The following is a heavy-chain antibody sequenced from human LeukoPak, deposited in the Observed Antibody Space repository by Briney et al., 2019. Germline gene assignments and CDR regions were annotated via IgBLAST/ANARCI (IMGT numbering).Heavy chain of an antibody. CDR2: IYTSGST. CDR3: ARDGYYGSGSFLAWFDT. CDR1: GGSISSGSYY. J-gene: IGHJ5*02. D-gene: IGHD3-10*01. V-gene: IGHV4-61*02. Sequence: SETLSLTCTVSGGSISSGSYYWSWIRQPAGKGLEWIGRIYTSGSTNYNPSLKSRVTISVDTSKNQFSLNLSSVTAADTAVYYCARDGYYGSGSFLAWFDTWGQGTLVTVSS.